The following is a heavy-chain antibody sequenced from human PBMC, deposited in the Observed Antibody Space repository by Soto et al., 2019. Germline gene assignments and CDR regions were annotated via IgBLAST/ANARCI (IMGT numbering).Heavy chain of an antibody. Sequence: GESQKISCKGSADSFTSYWVGWVRQMPGKGLEWMGIIYPGDSDTRYSPSFQGQVTISADKSISTAYLQWSSLKASDTAMYYCRRLTEFYYFGNWGQQTLVTASS. D-gene: IGHD2-21*01. CDR1: ADSFTSYW. V-gene: IGHV5-51*01. CDR2: IYPGDSDT. CDR3: RRLTEFYYFGN. J-gene: IGHJ4*02.